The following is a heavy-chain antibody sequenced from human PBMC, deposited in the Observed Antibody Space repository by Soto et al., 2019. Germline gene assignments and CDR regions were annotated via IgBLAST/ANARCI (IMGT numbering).Heavy chain of an antibody. V-gene: IGHV3-23*01. Sequence: EVQLLESGGGLVQPGGSLRLSCAASGFTFSSYAMSWVRQAPGKGLEWVSAISGSGGSTYYADSVKGRFTISRDNSKNTLYLQMYSLRAEDTAVYYCAKDTTISGWYGNFDYWGQGTLVTVSS. D-gene: IGHD6-19*01. CDR3: AKDTTISGWYGNFDY. CDR2: ISGSGGST. J-gene: IGHJ4*02. CDR1: GFTFSSYA.